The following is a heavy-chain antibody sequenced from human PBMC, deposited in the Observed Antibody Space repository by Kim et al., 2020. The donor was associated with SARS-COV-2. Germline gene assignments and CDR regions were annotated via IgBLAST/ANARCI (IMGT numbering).Heavy chain of an antibody. CDR1: GFIFRSYA. J-gene: IGHJ4*02. D-gene: IGHD5-12*01. CDR2: IRGTSDTT. Sequence: GGSLRLSCAASGFIFRSYAMGCVRQAPGKGLEWVSAIRGTSDTTYYADSVKGRFSISRDNSKNTLYLQMNSLRAEDTAVYYCAKDGRGYADDYWGQGTLVTVSS. CDR3: AKDGRGYADDY. V-gene: IGHV3-23*01.